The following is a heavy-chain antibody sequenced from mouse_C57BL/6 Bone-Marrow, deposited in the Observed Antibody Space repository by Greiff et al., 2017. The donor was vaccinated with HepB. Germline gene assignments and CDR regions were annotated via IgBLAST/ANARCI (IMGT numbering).Heavy chain of an antibody. CDR2: ISYDGSN. J-gene: IGHJ3*01. CDR3: AMGFCAWFAY. V-gene: IGHV3-6*01. Sequence: DVQLQESGPGLVKPSQSLSLTCSVTGYSITSGYYWNWIRQFPGNKLEWMGYISYDGSNNYNPSLKNRISITRDTSKNQFFLKLNSVTTEDTATYYCAMGFCAWFAYWGQGTLVTVSA. CDR1: GYSITSGYY.